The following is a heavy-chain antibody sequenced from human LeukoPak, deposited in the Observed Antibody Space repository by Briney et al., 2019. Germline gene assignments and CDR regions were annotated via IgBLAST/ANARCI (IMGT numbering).Heavy chain of an antibody. CDR1: GGSISSSNW. CDR2: IYHSGST. V-gene: IGHV4-4*02. J-gene: IGHJ4*02. Sequence: SGTLALTCAVSGGSISSSNWWSWVRQPPGKGLEWIGEIYHSGSTNYNPALKSRVTISVDKSKNQFSLKLRSVTAADPAEYYCARFGIGCSGGSCYPARFFDYWGQGTLVTVSS. D-gene: IGHD2-15*01. CDR3: ARFGIGCSGGSCYPARFFDY.